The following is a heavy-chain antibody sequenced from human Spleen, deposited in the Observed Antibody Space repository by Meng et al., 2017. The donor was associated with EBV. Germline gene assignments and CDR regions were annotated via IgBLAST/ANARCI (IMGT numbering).Heavy chain of an antibody. CDR3: ASAGGIDALRDY. CDR1: GGSIRSSCW. J-gene: IGHJ4*02. Sequence: QVQLPESGPGLVMPSRLLSLTCADSGGSIRSSCWWSWVGQRPGKGLEWIGDIYHSWSTNYNPSLKSRVTISVDKSKNQFSLKLGSVTAADTAVYDCASAGGIDALRDYWGQGTLVTVSS. V-gene: IGHV4-4*02. CDR2: IYHSWST. D-gene: IGHD1-26*01.